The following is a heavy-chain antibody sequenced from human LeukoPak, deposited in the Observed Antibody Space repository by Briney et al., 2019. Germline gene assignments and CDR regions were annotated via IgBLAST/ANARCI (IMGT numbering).Heavy chain of an antibody. J-gene: IGHJ6*03. D-gene: IGHD1-26*01. CDR3: ARRRVGATFYYYYYMDV. Sequence: SETLSLTCAVYGGSFSGYYWSWIRQPPGKGLEWIGEINLSGSTNYNPSLKSRVTISVDTSKNQFSLKLSSVTAADTSVYYCARRRVGATFYYYYYMDVWGKGTTVTVSS. V-gene: IGHV4-34*01. CDR1: GGSFSGYY. CDR2: INLSGST.